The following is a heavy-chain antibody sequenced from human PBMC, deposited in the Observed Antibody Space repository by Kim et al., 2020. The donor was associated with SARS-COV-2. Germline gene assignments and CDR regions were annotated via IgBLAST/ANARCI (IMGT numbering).Heavy chain of an antibody. J-gene: IGHJ4*02. D-gene: IGHD1-26*01. CDR1: GFTFSSYW. Sequence: GGSLRLSCAASGFTFSSYWMSWVRQAPGKGLEWVANIKQDGSEKYYVDSVKGRFTISRDNAKNSLYLQMNSLRAEDTAVYYCARDPRVGAITHYFDYWGQGTLVTVSS. CDR3: ARDPRVGAITHYFDY. CDR2: IKQDGSEK. V-gene: IGHV3-7*03.